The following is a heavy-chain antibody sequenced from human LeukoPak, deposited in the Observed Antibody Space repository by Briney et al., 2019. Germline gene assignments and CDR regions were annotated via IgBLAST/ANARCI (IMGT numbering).Heavy chain of an antibody. CDR2: INPNSGGT. CDR1: GYTFTSYG. Sequence: ASVKVSFKASGYTFTSYGISWVRQAPGQGLEWMGWINPNSGGTNYAQKFQGRVTMTRDTSISTAYMEPSRLRSDDTAVYYCARVLQYCSGGSCYSGVVRAFDIWGQGTMVTVSS. V-gene: IGHV1-2*02. D-gene: IGHD2-15*01. J-gene: IGHJ3*02. CDR3: ARVLQYCSGGSCYSGVVRAFDI.